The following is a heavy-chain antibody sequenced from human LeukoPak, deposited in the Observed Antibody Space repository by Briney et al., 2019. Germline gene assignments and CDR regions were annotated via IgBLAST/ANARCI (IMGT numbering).Heavy chain of an antibody. CDR2: ISRSGRTI. Sequence: GGSLRLSCAASGFTFSGYEMNWVRQAPGKGLEWVSYISRSGRTIYDADSVKGRFTISRDNAKNSLYLQMNSLRAEDTAVYYCARDGADHDFWRGHYFDLWGRGTLVTVSS. D-gene: IGHD3-3*01. J-gene: IGHJ2*01. CDR3: ARDGADHDFWRGHYFDL. CDR1: GFTFSGYE. V-gene: IGHV3-48*03.